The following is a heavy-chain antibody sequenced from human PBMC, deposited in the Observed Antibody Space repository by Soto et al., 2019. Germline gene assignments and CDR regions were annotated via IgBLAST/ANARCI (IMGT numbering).Heavy chain of an antibody. CDR1: GGSISSSSYY. CDR3: ARHLYYYYGMDV. J-gene: IGHJ6*02. Sequence: SETLSLTCTVAGGSISSSSYYWGWIRQPPGKGLEWIGSIYYSGSTYYNPSLKSRVTISVDTSKNQFSLKLSSVTAADTAVYYCARHLYYYYGMDVWGQGTTVT. CDR2: IYYSGST. V-gene: IGHV4-39*01.